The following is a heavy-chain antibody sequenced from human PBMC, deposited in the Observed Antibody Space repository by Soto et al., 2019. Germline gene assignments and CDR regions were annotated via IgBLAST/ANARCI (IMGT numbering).Heavy chain of an antibody. V-gene: IGHV3-53*04. Sequence: GGSLRLSCAASGFTVSSNYMSWVRQAPGKGLEWVSVIYSGGSTYYADSVKGRFTISRHNSKNTLYLQMNSLRAEDTAVYYCARHNCSSTSCPTEQKYYFDYWGQGTLVTVSS. D-gene: IGHD2-2*01. CDR2: IYSGGST. CDR3: ARHNCSSTSCPTEQKYYFDY. J-gene: IGHJ4*02. CDR1: GFTVSSNY.